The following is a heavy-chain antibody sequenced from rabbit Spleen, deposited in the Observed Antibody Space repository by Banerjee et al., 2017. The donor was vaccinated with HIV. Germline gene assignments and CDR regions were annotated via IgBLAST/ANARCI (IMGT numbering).Heavy chain of an antibody. D-gene: IGHD1-1*01. CDR3: ARDTSSSFSSYGMDL. Sequence: QQQLEESGGGLVKPGASLTLTCTASGVSFSDKDVMCWVRQAPGKGLEWIACIWGGSSDYIYYASWAKGRFTISKTSSTTVTLQVTRLTAADTATYFCARDTSSSFSSYGMDLWGPGTLVTVS. CDR1: GVSFSDKDV. CDR2: IWGGSSDYI. J-gene: IGHJ6*01. V-gene: IGHV1S45*01.